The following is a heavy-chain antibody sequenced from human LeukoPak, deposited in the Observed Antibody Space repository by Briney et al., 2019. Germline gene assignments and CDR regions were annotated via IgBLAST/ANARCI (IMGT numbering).Heavy chain of an antibody. CDR3: ARIRRYYGSGSYRDY. D-gene: IGHD3-10*01. CDR1: GGSISSYY. CDR2: INHSGST. J-gene: IGHJ4*02. V-gene: IGHV4-34*01. Sequence: KSSETLSLTCAVSGGSISSYYWSWIRQPPGKGLEWIGEINHSGSTNYNPSLKSRVTISVDTSKNQFSLKLSSVTAADTAVNYCARIRRYYGSGSYRDYWGQGTLVTVSS.